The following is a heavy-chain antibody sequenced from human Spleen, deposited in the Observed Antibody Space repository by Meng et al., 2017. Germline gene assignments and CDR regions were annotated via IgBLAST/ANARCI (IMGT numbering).Heavy chain of an antibody. J-gene: IGHJ4*02. V-gene: IGHV1-18*01. CDR2: ISAYNGAT. CDR1: GYTFTSYG. Sequence: ASVKVSCKASGYTFTSYGISWVRQAPGQGLEWMGWISAYNGATKYAQKLQGRVTLTTDTSTSTAYMELRSLRSDDTAVYYCARDHSSSWYYFDFWGQGTLVTVS. CDR3: ARDHSSSWYYFDF. D-gene: IGHD6-13*01.